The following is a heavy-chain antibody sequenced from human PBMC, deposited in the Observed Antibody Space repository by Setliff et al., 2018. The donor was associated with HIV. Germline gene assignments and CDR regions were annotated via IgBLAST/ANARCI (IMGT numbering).Heavy chain of an antibody. Sequence: SETLSLTCGLYGGPLSGYCWTWIRQSPEKGLEWIGEINDSGDTKYNPSLMSRLSMSVEKSKNEFSLKVTSLTAADTAVYFCARGPARRYPGSTVYGLWGQGTPVTVSS. J-gene: IGHJ1*01. CDR1: GGPLSGYC. CDR3: ARGPARRYPGSTVYGL. D-gene: IGHD1-26*01. CDR2: INDSGDT. V-gene: IGHV4-34*01.